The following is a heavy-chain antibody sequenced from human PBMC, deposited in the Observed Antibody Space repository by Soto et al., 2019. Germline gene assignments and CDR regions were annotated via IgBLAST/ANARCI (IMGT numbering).Heavy chain of an antibody. CDR3: ARVRKIAANKDRKSDYFYAMDV. CDR1: GDSVSSSDFY. CDR2: VYSTGTT. V-gene: IGHV4-61*08. Sequence: SETLSLTCAVSGDSVSSSDFYWTWIRQPPGKPLEWIGYVYSTGTTNYSPSLKSRVDMSVDTSENQFSLKVRSVTAADAAVYFCARVRKIAANKDRKSDYFYAMDVWGPGTTVTVSS. D-gene: IGHD2-15*01. J-gene: IGHJ6*02.